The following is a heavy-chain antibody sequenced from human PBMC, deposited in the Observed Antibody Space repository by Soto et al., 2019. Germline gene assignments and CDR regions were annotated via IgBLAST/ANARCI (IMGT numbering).Heavy chain of an antibody. CDR2: INAGNGNT. CDR3: AREPLMIVGPDAFDI. J-gene: IGHJ3*02. D-gene: IGHD3-22*01. V-gene: IGHV1-3*01. CDR1: GYTFTSYA. Sequence: ASVKVSCKASGYTFTSYAMHWVRQAPGQRLEWMGWINAGNGNTKYSQKFQGRVTITRDTSASTAYMDLSSLSSEDTAVYYCAREPLMIVGPDAFDIRGKGTMLTVSS.